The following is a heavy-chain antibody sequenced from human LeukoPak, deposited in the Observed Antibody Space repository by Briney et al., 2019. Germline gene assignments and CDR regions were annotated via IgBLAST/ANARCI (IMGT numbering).Heavy chain of an antibody. V-gene: IGHV3-9*01. CDR1: GFTFADYA. CDR2: MSWNSGSI. J-gene: IGHJ3*02. Sequence: GRSLRLSCAASGFTFADYAIHWVGHAPGKGLEWVSRMSWNSGSIGYADSVKGRFTISRDNAKNSLYLQMNSLRAEDTALYYCAKDIWRGTYYYDSSGYHQGAFDIWGQGTMVTVSS. CDR3: AKDIWRGTYYYDSSGYHQGAFDI. D-gene: IGHD3-22*01.